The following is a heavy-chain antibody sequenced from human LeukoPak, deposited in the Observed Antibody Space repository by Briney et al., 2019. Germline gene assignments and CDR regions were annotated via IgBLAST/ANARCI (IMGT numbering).Heavy chain of an antibody. CDR2: INPSGGST. V-gene: IGHV1-46*01. CDR1: GYTFTSYY. Sequence: ASVKVSCKASGYTFTSYYMHWVRQAPGQGLEWMGIINPSGGSTSYAQKFQGRVTMTRDTSTSTVYMELSSLRSEDTAVYYCARESPRLYYDSSGYFDYWGQGTLVTVSS. CDR3: ARESPRLYYDSSGYFDY. J-gene: IGHJ4*02. D-gene: IGHD3-22*01.